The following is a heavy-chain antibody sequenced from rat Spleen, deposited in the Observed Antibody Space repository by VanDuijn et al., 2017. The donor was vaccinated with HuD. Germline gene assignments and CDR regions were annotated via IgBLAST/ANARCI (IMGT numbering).Heavy chain of an antibody. J-gene: IGHJ3*01. D-gene: IGHD1-6*01. V-gene: IGHV2S8*01. CDR3: ARWKYTTDWFAY. Sequence: QVQLKESGPGLMQPSDTLSLTCTVSGFSLNRNGVGWVRQPPGKGLEWIAGISSGGNTYHNSVLRSRLSISRDTSKSQVFLKMDSLQTEDTAMYFCARWKYTTDWFAYWGHGTLVTVSS. CDR1: GFSLNRNG. CDR2: ISSGGNT.